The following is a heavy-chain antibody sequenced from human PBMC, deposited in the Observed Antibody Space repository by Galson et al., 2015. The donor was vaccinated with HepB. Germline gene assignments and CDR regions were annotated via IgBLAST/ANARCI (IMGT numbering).Heavy chain of an antibody. Sequence: QSGAEVKKPGESLKISCKGSGYSFTSYWIGWVRQMPGKGLEWMGIIYPGDSDTRYSPSFQGQVTISADKSISTAYLQWSSLKASDTAMYYCARADCGGDCYFFRGDAFDIWGQGTMVTVSS. J-gene: IGHJ3*02. CDR3: ARADCGGDCYFFRGDAFDI. D-gene: IGHD2-21*02. CDR1: GYSFTSYW. V-gene: IGHV5-51*03. CDR2: IYPGDSDT.